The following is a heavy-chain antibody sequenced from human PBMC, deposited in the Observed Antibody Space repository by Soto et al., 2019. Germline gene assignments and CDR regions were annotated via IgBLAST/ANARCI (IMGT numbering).Heavy chain of an antibody. CDR2: ISGSGGST. V-gene: IGHV3-23*01. D-gene: IGHD2-15*01. Sequence: PGGSLRLSCEASGFTFSNFNLHWVRQAPGKGLEWVSAISGSGGSTYYADSVKGRFTISRDNSKNTLYLQMNSLRAEDTAVYYCAKDPARYSSAAMYYFDYWGQGTLVTVSS. CDR1: GFTFSNFN. CDR3: AKDPARYSSAAMYYFDY. J-gene: IGHJ4*02.